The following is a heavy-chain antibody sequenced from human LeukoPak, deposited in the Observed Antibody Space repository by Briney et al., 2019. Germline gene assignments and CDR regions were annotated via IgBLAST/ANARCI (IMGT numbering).Heavy chain of an antibody. CDR3: ATSGYGYALGYY. V-gene: IGHV4-39*01. CDR2: IYYSGST. J-gene: IGHJ4*02. D-gene: IGHD5-18*01. Sequence: PSETLSLTCTVSGGSTSSGNYYWGWIRQPPGKGLEWIGSIYYSGSTYYNPSLKSRVTISVDTSKNQFSLKLSSVTAADTAVYYCATSGYGYALGYYWGQGTLVTVSS. CDR1: GGSTSSGNYY.